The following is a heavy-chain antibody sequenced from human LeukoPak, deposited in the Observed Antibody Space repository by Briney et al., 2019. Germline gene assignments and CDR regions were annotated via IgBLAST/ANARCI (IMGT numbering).Heavy chain of an antibody. Sequence: GGSLRLSCAASGFTFSSHSLNWVRRAPGKGLEWISSISGSSSFIYYAGSVKGRFTISRDNAKASVYLQMNSLRAEDTAVYYCARGEGEFDLWGRGTLVTVSS. J-gene: IGHJ2*01. CDR1: GFTFSSHS. V-gene: IGHV3-21*01. CDR2: ISGSSSFI. D-gene: IGHD3-10*01. CDR3: ARGEGEFDL.